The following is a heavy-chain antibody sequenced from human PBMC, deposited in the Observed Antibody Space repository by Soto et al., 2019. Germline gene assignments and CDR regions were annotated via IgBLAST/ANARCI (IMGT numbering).Heavy chain of an antibody. CDR1: GFTFSSYA. CDR2: IRGSGGST. D-gene: IGHD5-12*01. J-gene: IGHJ4*02. Sequence: GWALRLSCAASGFTFSSYAMSWVRQAPGKGLEWVSAIRGSGGSTYYADSVKGRFTISRDNSKNKLYLQMNSPRAEDTAVCYCAKVSGLVAMVAYWGQGTLFTVSS. CDR3: AKVSGLVAMVAY. V-gene: IGHV3-23*01.